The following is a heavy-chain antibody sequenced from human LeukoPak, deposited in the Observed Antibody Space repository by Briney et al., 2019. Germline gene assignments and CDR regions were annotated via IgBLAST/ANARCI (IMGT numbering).Heavy chain of an antibody. CDR2: IYTGGTT. CDR1: GFTFSSNY. Sequence: GGSLRLSCATSGFTFSSNYMSWVRQAPGKGLERVALIYTGGTTSYADSVKGRFTISRDNSKNTLYLQMDSLRAEDTAVYYCAREAAGYHYYYGMDVWGQGTTVTVSS. J-gene: IGHJ6*02. D-gene: IGHD6-13*01. V-gene: IGHV3-53*01. CDR3: AREAAGYHYYYGMDV.